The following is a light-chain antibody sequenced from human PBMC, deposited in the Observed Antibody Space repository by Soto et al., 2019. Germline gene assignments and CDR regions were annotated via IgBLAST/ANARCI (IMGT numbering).Light chain of an antibody. Sequence: DIQMTQSPCTLSASVGDRVTITCRASKSISSWLAWYQQKPGKAPKLLIYDASSLESGVPSRFSGSGSGTEFTLTISSLQPDDFATYYCQQYNSYSWTFGQGTKVDIK. J-gene: IGKJ1*01. V-gene: IGKV1-5*01. CDR2: DAS. CDR1: KSISSW. CDR3: QQYNSYSWT.